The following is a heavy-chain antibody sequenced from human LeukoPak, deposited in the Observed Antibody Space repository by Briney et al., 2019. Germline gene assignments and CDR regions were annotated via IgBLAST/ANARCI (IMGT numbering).Heavy chain of an antibody. D-gene: IGHD3-10*01. V-gene: IGHV1-69*13. CDR3: ARTLWFGELFGYYMDV. CDR2: IIPIFGTA. Sequence: SVKVSCKASGGTFSSYAISWVRQAPGQGLEWMGGIIPIFGTANYAQKFQGRVTITADESTSTAYMELSSLRSEDTAVYYCARTLWFGELFGYYMDVWGKGTTVTISS. CDR1: GGTFSSYA. J-gene: IGHJ6*03.